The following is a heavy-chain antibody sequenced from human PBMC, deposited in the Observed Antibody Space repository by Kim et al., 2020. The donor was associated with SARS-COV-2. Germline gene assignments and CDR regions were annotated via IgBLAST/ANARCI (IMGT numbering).Heavy chain of an antibody. J-gene: IGHJ6*02. CDR3: ASVPYIVVVPAAMTTPKSHYYYGMDV. D-gene: IGHD2-2*01. CDR1: GGSFSGYY. CDR2: INHSGST. Sequence: SETLSLTCAVYGGSFSGYYWSWIRQPPGKGLEWIGEINHSGSTNYNPSLKSRVTISVDTSKNQFSLKLSSVTAADTAVYYCASVPYIVVVPAAMTTPKSHYYYGMDVWGQGTTVTVSS. V-gene: IGHV4-34*01.